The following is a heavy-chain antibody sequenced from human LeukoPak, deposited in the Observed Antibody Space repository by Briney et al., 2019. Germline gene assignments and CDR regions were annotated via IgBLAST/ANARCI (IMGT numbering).Heavy chain of an antibody. D-gene: IGHD3-16*01. J-gene: IGHJ3*01. V-gene: IGHV1-2*02. CDR1: GYIFTGHY. CDR2: INANSGDT. Sequence: ASVKVSCKTSGYIFTGHYLHWVRQARGQGSEGMGWINANSGDTNYAKKFQGKVSMTADTSTSTAYMELRRLRSDDTAVYYCAKGFDAADYYWGQGGFDFWGQGTKVIVSS. CDR3: AKGFDAADYYWGQGGFDF.